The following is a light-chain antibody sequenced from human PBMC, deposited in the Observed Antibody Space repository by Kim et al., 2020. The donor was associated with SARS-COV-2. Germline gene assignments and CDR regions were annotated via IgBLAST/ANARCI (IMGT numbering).Light chain of an antibody. CDR2: AAS. J-gene: IGKJ3*01. CDR1: QGISNY. Sequence: ASVGDRVTITFRASQGISNYLAWYQQKPGKVPKLLIYAASTLQSGVPSRFSGSGSGTDFTLTISSLQPEDVATYYCQKYNSALFTFGPGTKVDIK. CDR3: QKYNSALFT. V-gene: IGKV1-27*01.